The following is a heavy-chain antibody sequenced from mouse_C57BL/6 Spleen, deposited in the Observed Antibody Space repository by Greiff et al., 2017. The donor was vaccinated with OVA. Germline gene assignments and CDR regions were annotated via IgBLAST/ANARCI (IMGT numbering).Heavy chain of an antibody. CDR2: IFPGSGST. Sequence: VQLVESGPELVKPGASVKISCKASGYTFTDYYINWVKQRPGQGLEWIGWIFPGSGSTYYNEKFKGKATLTVDKSSSTAYMLLSSLISEDSAVYFCARSYYSSSFYYAMDYWGQGTSVTVSS. D-gene: IGHD1-1*01. J-gene: IGHJ4*01. V-gene: IGHV1-75*01. CDR1: GYTFTDYY. CDR3: ARSYYSSSFYYAMDY.